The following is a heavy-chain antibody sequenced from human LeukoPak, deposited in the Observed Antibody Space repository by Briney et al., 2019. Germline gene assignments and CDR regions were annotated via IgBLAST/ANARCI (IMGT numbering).Heavy chain of an antibody. D-gene: IGHD6-19*01. V-gene: IGHV4-39*01. CDR2: IYYSGST. J-gene: IGHJ6*02. Sequence: SETLSLTCTVSGGSISSSSYYWGWIRQPPGKGLEWIGSIYYSGSTYYNPSLKSRVTISVDTSKNQFSLKLSSVTAADTAVYYCASKPSGWYADGMDVWGQGTSVTVSS. CDR3: ASKPSGWYADGMDV. CDR1: GGSISSSSYY.